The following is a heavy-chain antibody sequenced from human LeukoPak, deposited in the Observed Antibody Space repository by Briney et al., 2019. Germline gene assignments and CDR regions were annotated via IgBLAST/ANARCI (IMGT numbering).Heavy chain of an antibody. V-gene: IGHV3-30*02. CDR3: AELGITMIGGV. Sequence: GGSLRLSCVASGFTFSSNGMHWVCQAPGKGLEWVTFIQYDGSRKYYADSVKGRFTISRDNSKNSLYLQMNSLRAEDTAVYYCAELGITMIGGVWGKGTTVTISS. CDR1: GFTFSSNG. D-gene: IGHD3-10*02. J-gene: IGHJ6*04. CDR2: IQYDGSRK.